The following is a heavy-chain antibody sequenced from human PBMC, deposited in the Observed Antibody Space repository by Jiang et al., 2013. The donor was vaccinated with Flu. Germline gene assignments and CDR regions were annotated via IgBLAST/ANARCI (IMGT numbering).Heavy chain of an antibody. V-gene: IGHV3-33*01. CDR2: IWYDGSKK. CDR3: ARGNMVPPGV. D-gene: IGHD3-10*01. Sequence: VQLVESGGGVVQPGRSLRLSCAASGFIFNIYGMHWVRQAPGKGLEWVAVIWYDGSKKYYADSVKGRFTISRDNSNNTVYLQMDSLRGDDTAIYYCARGNMVPPGVWGQGTLVTVSS. J-gene: IGHJ4*02. CDR1: GFIFNIYG.